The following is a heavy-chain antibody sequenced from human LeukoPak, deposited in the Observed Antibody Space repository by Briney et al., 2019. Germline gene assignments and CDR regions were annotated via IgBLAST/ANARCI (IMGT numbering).Heavy chain of an antibody. D-gene: IGHD3-9*01. Sequence: GGSLRLSCAASGFTFSSYAMSWVRQAPGKGLEWVSDISGSGGSTYYADSVKGRFTISRDNSKNTLYLQMNSLRAEDTAVYYCAKDLVLRYFDWLFNSFDYWGQGTLVTVSS. CDR1: GFTFSSYA. CDR2: ISGSGGST. V-gene: IGHV3-23*01. J-gene: IGHJ4*02. CDR3: AKDLVLRYFDWLFNSFDY.